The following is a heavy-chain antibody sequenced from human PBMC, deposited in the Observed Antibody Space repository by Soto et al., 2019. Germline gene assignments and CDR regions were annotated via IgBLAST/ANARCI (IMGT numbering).Heavy chain of an antibody. CDR1: GFTFSNYA. J-gene: IGHJ4*02. D-gene: IGHD2-15*01. V-gene: IGHV3-23*01. CDR3: ASVVVVAATLDY. CDR2: ISSSSDNT. Sequence: GGSLRLSCAASGFTFSNYAMSWVRQAPGTGLEWVSAISSSSDNTYYADSVKGRFTISRDNAKNTLSLQMNSLRAEDTAVYYCASVVVVAATLDYWGQGTLVTVSS.